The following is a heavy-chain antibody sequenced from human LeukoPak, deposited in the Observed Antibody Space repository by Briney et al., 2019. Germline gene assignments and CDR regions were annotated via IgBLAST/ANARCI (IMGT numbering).Heavy chain of an antibody. CDR2: INGDESST. V-gene: IGHV3-74*01. CDR3: ARGAKWAYYFDY. CDR1: AFTFSTYW. Sequence: GGTLRLSCAASAFTFSTYWMHWVRQAPGRGLEWVSRINGDESSTNYADSVKGRFTISRDNAKDTLYLHLNSLTAEDTAVYYCARGAKWAYYFDYWGQGTLVTVSS. D-gene: IGHD1-26*01. J-gene: IGHJ4*02.